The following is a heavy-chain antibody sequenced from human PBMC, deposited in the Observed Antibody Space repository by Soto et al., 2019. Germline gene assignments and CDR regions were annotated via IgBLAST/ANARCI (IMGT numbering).Heavy chain of an antibody. CDR3: ARGLRVRFLEWPLPT. J-gene: IGHJ5*02. Sequence: ASVNVSCKSSGYTFTSYYMNWGRGATGQGLEWMGWMNPNSGNTGYAQKFQGRVTMTRNTSISTAYMELSSLRSEDTAVYYCARGLRVRFLEWPLPTWGQGTLVTVSS. CDR2: MNPNSGNT. CDR1: GYTFTSYY. D-gene: IGHD3-3*01. V-gene: IGHV1-8*01.